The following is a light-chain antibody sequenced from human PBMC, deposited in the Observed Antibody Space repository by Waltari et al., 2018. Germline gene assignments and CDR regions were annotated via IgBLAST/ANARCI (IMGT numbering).Light chain of an antibody. CDR1: QSISKW. J-gene: IGKJ4*01. CDR2: KAS. CDR3: QQYNSYSLLS. V-gene: IGKV1-5*03. Sequence: DIQMTQSPSTLSASVGARVIFSCRASQSISKWLAWYQQKPGKAPKLLIYKASTLESVVPSRFSGSGSGTEFTLTISSLQPEDFATYYCQQYNSYSLLSFGGGTKVEIK.